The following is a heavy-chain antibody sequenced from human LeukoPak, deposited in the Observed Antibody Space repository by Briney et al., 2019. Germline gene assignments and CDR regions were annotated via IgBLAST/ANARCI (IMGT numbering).Heavy chain of an antibody. D-gene: IGHD5-18*01. V-gene: IGHV3-33*01. CDR2: IWYGGSNK. J-gene: IGHJ6*02. CDR3: ARELRGYSYGYPYYYYGMDV. CDR1: GFTFSSYG. Sequence: GGSLRLSCAASGFTFSSYGMPWVRQAPGKGLEWVAVIWYGGSNKYYADSVKGRFTISRDNSKNTLYLQMNSLRAEDTAVYYCARELRGYSYGYPYYYYGMDVWGQGTTVTVSS.